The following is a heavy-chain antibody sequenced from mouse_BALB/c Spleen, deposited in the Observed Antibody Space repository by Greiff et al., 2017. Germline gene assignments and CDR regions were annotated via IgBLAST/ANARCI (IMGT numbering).Heavy chain of an antibody. CDR2: INSNGGST. J-gene: IGHJ3*01. CDR3: ARLGLPSWFAY. D-gene: IGHD3-1*01. CDR1: GFTFSSYG. Sequence: DVQLVESGGGLVQPGGSLKLSCAASGFTFSSYGMSWVRQTPDKRLELVATINSNGGSTYYPDSVKGRFTISRDNAKNTLYLQMSSLKSEDTAMYYCARLGLPSWFAYWGQGTLVTVSA. V-gene: IGHV5-6-3*01.